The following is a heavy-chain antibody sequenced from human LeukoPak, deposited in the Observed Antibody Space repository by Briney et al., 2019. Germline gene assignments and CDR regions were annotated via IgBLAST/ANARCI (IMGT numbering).Heavy chain of an antibody. D-gene: IGHD2-2*02. J-gene: IGHJ4*02. CDR3: ARGTLLDSYCSSTSCYKSNFDY. Sequence: SETLSLTCAVYGGSFSGYYWSWIRQPPGKGLEWIGEINHSGSTNYNPSLKSRVTISVDTSKNQFSLKLSSVTAADTAVYYCARGTLLDSYCSSTSCYKSNFDYWGQGTLVTVSS. CDR1: GGSFSGYY. V-gene: IGHV4-34*01. CDR2: INHSGST.